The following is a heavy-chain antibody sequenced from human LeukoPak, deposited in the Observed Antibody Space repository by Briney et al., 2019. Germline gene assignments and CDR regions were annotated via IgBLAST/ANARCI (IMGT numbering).Heavy chain of an antibody. J-gene: IGHJ6*04. V-gene: IGHV3-53*01. CDR3: ARSVAPAAKMDV. D-gene: IGHD2-2*01. Sequence: PGGSLRLSCAASGFTVSGNYMNWVRQAPGKGLEWVSVIYTNGGTYYAGSVKGRFTISRDKSKNTLYLQMNSLRAEDTAVYYCARSVAPAAKMDVWGKGTTVTVSS. CDR1: GFTVSGNY. CDR2: IYTNGGT.